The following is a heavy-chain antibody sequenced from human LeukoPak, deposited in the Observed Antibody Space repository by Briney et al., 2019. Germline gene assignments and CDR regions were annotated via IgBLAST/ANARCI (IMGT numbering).Heavy chain of an antibody. CDR2: LYSGGST. J-gene: IGHJ5*02. CDR1: GFTVSSNY. CDR3: ARDPPSYYDSSDYPP. V-gene: IGHV3-53*01. D-gene: IGHD3-22*01. Sequence: GGSLRLSCAASGFTVSSNYMSWVRQAPGKGLEWVSVLYSGGSTYYADSVKGRFTISRDNSKNTLYLQMNSLRAEDTAVYSCARDPPSYYDSSDYPPWGQGTLVTVSS.